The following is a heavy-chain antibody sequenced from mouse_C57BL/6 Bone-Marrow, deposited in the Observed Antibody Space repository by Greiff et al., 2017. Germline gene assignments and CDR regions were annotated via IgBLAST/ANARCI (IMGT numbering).Heavy chain of an antibody. J-gene: IGHJ4*01. Sequence: QVQLKQPGAELVKPGASVKLSCKASGYTFTNYWMHWVKQRPGQGLEWIGMMHPNGGSPDYNEKFKSEATLSVDKSSRTAYMELSHLRSEDSAVYYCARSYDYDDYTMDYWGQGTSVTVSA. D-gene: IGHD2-4*01. CDR2: MHPNGGSP. V-gene: IGHV1-64*01. CDR1: GYTFTNYW. CDR3: ARSYDYDDYTMDY.